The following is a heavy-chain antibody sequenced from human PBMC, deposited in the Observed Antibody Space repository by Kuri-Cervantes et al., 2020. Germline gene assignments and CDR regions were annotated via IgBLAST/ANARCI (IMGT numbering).Heavy chain of an antibody. CDR3: ARGTTGTSKGINFDY. D-gene: IGHD1-1*01. CDR1: GYTFTSYY. J-gene: IGHJ4*02. V-gene: IGHV1-46*01. CDR2: INPSGGST. Sequence: ASVKVSCKASGYTFTSYYMHWVRQAPGRGLEWMGIINPSGGSTSYAQKFQGRVTMTEDTSTDTAYMELSSLRSEDTAVYYCARGTTGTSKGINFDYWGQGTLVTVSS.